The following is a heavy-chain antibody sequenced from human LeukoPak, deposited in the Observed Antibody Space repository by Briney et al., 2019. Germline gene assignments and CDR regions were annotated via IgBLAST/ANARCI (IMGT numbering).Heavy chain of an antibody. V-gene: IGHV4-59*08. CDR2: IYYSGST. CDR1: GGSISSYY. J-gene: IGHJ6*03. Sequence: KPSETLSLTCTVSGGSISSYYWSWIRQPPGKGLEWIGYIYYSGSTNYNPSLKSRVTISVDTSKNQFSLKLSSVTAADTAVYYCARLGAGSDPYYYYYMDVWGKGTTVTVSS. D-gene: IGHD3-10*01. CDR3: ARLGAGSDPYYYYYMDV.